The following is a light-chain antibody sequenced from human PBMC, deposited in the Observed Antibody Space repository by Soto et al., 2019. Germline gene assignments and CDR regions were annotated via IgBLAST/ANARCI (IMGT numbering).Light chain of an antibody. J-gene: IGLJ1*01. CDR3: SSYTSSSTYV. CDR1: SSDVGGYNF. V-gene: IGLV2-14*01. CDR2: DVR. Sequence: QSVLTQPASVSGSPGQSITLSCTGNSSDVGGYNFVPWYQQHPGKAPKLMIFDVRDRPSGVSNRFSGSKSGNTASLTISGLQAEDEADYYCSSYTSSSTYVFGAGTKVTVL.